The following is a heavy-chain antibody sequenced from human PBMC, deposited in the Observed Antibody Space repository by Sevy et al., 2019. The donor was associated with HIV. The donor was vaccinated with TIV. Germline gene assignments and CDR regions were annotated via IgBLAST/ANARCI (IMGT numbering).Heavy chain of an antibody. V-gene: IGHV3-48*02. Sequence: GGSLRLSCAASGFTFSSYSMNWVRQAPGKGLEWVSYISSSSSTIYYADSVKGRFTISRDNAKNSLYLQMNSLRDEDTAAYYCAREGYDFWSGCVDVWGKGTTVTVSS. D-gene: IGHD3-3*01. J-gene: IGHJ6*04. CDR3: AREGYDFWSGCVDV. CDR1: GFTFSSYS. CDR2: ISSSSSTI.